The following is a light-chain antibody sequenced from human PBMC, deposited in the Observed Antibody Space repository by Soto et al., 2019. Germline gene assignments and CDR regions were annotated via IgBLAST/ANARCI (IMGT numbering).Light chain of an antibody. Sequence: GDRVTITCRPSRGIGNALAWYQHTPGTVPNLLIHSASTLQSGVPSRFSGSGSGTDFTLTISSLQPEDVAAYYCQKYNSAPLTFGGGTKVDI. J-gene: IGKJ4*01. V-gene: IGKV1-27*01. CDR3: QKYNSAPLT. CDR2: SAS. CDR1: RGIGNA.